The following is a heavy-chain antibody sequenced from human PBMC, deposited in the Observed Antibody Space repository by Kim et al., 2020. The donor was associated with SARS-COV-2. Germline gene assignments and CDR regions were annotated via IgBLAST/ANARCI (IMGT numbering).Heavy chain of an antibody. CDR2: IYYSGST. CDR3: ARDQLGGSTYTDC. V-gene: IGHV4-39*07. CDR1: GGSTSSSDHY. J-gene: IGHJ4*01. D-gene: IGHD3-16*01. Sequence: SETLSLTCTASGGSTSSSDHYWAWIRQPPGKGLEWIGSIYYSGSTHYNPSLRSRVTMSIDTSKNQFSLKVTSVTAADTTVYYCARDQLGGSTYTDCWGQGTLVTVSS.